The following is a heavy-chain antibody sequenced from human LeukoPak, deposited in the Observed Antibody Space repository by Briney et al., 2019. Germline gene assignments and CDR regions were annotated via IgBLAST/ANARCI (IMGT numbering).Heavy chain of an antibody. CDR3: ARDKGSSWSGGFDY. D-gene: IGHD6-13*01. J-gene: IGHJ4*02. CDR2: ISSSSSYI. CDR1: GFTFSSYE. Sequence: PGGSLRLSCAASGFTFSSYEMNWVRQAPGKGLEWVSYISSSSSYIYYADSVKGRFTISRDNAKNSLYLQMNSLRAEDTAVYYCARDKGSSWSGGFDYWGQGTLVTVSS. V-gene: IGHV3-21*05.